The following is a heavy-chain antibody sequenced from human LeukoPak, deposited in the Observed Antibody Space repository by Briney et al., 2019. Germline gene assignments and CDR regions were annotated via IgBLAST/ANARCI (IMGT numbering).Heavy chain of an antibody. CDR2: IYTSGST. CDR1: GGSISNYC. Sequence: SETLSLTCTVSGGSISNYCWSWIRQPAGKGLEWIGHIYTSGSTNYNPSLKSRVTMSVDTSKNQFSLKLSSVTAADTAVYYCARNRLNTGFDPWGQGTLVTVSS. CDR3: ARNRLNTGFDP. V-gene: IGHV4-4*07. D-gene: IGHD2/OR15-2a*01. J-gene: IGHJ5*02.